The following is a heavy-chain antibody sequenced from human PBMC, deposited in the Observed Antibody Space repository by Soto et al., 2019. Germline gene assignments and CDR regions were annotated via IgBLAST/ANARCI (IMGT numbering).Heavy chain of an antibody. V-gene: IGHV1-69*01. CDR3: ASGSGYDFHYDYGIDV. D-gene: IGHD5-12*01. CDR1: GGTFSSYA. Sequence: QVQLVQSGAEVKKPGSSVKVSCKASGGTFSSYAISWVRQAPGQGLEWMGGIIPIFGTANYAQKFQGRVTITADESTSTAYMALRSLTSKDTAVDSWASGSGYDFHYDYGIDVSGQETTVTVSS. J-gene: IGHJ6*02. CDR2: IIPIFGTA.